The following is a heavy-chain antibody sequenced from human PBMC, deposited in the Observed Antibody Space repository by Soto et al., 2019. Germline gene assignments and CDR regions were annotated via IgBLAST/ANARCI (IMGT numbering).Heavy chain of an antibody. CDR1: GGSISSDDYY. J-gene: IGHJ6*02. Sequence: SETLSLTCTVSGGSISSDDYYWSWIRQPPGKGLEWIGYIYYSGSTYYNPSLKSRVTISVDTSKNQFSLKLSSVTAADTAVYYCARDVWVYDYYYGMDVWGQGTTVTVSS. D-gene: IGHD2-8*01. V-gene: IGHV4-30-4*01. CDR2: IYYSGST. CDR3: ARDVWVYDYYYGMDV.